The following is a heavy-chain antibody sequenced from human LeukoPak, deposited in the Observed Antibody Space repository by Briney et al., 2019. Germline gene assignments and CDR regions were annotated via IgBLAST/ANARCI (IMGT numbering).Heavy chain of an antibody. Sequence: ASVKVSCKASGYSFTRYYMNWVRQAPGQGLEWMGIINPSGGSTNYAQKFKGRVTMTRDTSTSTIYMEVSSLRSEDTAVYYCATSFRAVNGFDPWGQGTLVTVSS. CDR1: GYSFTRYY. D-gene: IGHD3-10*01. CDR3: ATSFRAVNGFDP. CDR2: INPSGGST. J-gene: IGHJ5*02. V-gene: IGHV1-46*01.